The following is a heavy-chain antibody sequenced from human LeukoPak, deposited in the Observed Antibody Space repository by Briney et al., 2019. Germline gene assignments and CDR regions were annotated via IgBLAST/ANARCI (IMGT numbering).Heavy chain of an antibody. J-gene: IGHJ5*02. Sequence: KSGGSLRLSCAASGFTFSDYYVSWIRQAPGKGLEWVSYISSSGSTIYYADSVKGRFTISRDNAKNSLYLQMNSLRAEATAVYFCARFPRGVRYSSRNWFDPWGQETLVTVSS. CDR2: ISSSGSTI. D-gene: IGHD6-13*01. V-gene: IGHV3-11*01. CDR3: ARFPRGVRYSSRNWFDP. CDR1: GFTFSDYY.